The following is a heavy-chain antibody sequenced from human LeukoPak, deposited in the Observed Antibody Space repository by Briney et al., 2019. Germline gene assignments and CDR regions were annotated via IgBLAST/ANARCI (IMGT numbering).Heavy chain of an antibody. CDR3: ARSGGWAYGDYDGFIAFDI. J-gene: IGHJ3*02. CDR2: ISTYNGNT. CDR1: GYTFTSYG. D-gene: IGHD4-17*01. V-gene: IGHV1-18*01. Sequence: ASVTVSCTASGYTFTSYGISWVRQAPGQGLEWMGWISTYNGNTNYAQKLQGRVTMTTDTSTSTAYMELRSLRSDDTAVYYCARSGGWAYGDYDGFIAFDIWGQGTMVTVSS.